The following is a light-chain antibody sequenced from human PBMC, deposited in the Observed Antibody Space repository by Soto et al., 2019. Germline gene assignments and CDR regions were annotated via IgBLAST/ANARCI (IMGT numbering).Light chain of an antibody. V-gene: IGKV3-20*01. CDR3: QQYGNSRYT. CDR1: QSVSSLY. J-gene: IGKJ2*01. Sequence: EIVLTQSPGTMSLSPGERATLSCRASQSVSSLYLAWYQQKPGQAPRLLIYGASSRATDIPDRFSGSGSGTDFTLTISRLEPEDFPVYYCQQYGNSRYTFGQGTKLEIK. CDR2: GAS.